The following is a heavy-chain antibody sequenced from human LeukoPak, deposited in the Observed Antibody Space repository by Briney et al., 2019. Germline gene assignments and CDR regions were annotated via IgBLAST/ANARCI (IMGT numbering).Heavy chain of an antibody. CDR2: IKEDGSAK. CDR1: GFTLSIYW. J-gene: IGHJ4*02. CDR3: ARDSPGYGAYDLG. Sequence: GGSLRLSCAASGFTLSIYWMSWVRQAPGKGLEWVANIKEDGSAKYSVDSVKGRFTISRDNAKNTLYLQMNSLRAEDTAVYYCARDSPGYGAYDLGWGQGTLVTVSS. V-gene: IGHV3-7*04. D-gene: IGHD5-12*01.